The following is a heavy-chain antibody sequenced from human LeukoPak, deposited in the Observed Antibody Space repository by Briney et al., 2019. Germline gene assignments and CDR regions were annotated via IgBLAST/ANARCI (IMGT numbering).Heavy chain of an antibody. J-gene: IGHJ5*02. D-gene: IGHD3-10*01. CDR3: ARDSGTTGEVKFDP. CDR2: INHSGST. Sequence: SETLSLTCAVYGGSFSGYYWSWIRQPPGKGLEWIGEINHSGSTNYNPSLKSRVTILVDTSENQFSLKLSSVTAADTAVYYCARDSGTTGEVKFDPWGQGTLVTVSS. V-gene: IGHV4-34*01. CDR1: GGSFSGYY.